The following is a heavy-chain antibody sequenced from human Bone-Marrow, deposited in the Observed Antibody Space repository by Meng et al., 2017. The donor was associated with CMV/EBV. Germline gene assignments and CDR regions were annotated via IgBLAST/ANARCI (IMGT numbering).Heavy chain of an antibody. CDR1: GFIFSNAW. J-gene: IGHJ4*02. V-gene: IGHV3-15*01. D-gene: IGHD3-10*01. Sequence: GGSLRLSCAVSGFIFSNAWMSWVRQAPGKGLEWVGRIKSKTDGGTTDYAAPVKGRFTISRDDSKNTLYLQMNSLKTEDTAVYYCTTSMVRGVIITGPLGYWGQGTLVTVSS. CDR2: IKSKTDGGTT. CDR3: TTSMVRGVIITGPLGY.